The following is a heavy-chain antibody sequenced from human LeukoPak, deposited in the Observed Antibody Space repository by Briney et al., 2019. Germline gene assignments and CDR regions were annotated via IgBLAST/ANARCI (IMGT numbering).Heavy chain of an antibody. CDR1: GGSISSYY. V-gene: IGHV4-59*01. D-gene: IGHD3-10*01. Sequence: SETLSLTCTVSGGSISSYYWSWIRQPPGKGLEWIGYILYSGSTNQNPTLKSRVTISMDTSKNQFSLNLSSVTAADTAVYYCARARQYYYGSGKFDYWGQGTLVTVSS. CDR2: ILYSGST. J-gene: IGHJ4*02. CDR3: ARARQYYYGSGKFDY.